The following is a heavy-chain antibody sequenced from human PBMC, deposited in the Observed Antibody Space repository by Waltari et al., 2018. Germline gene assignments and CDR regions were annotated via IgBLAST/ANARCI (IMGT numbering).Heavy chain of an antibody. V-gene: IGHV3-9*01. D-gene: IGHD5-12*01. Sequence: EQLVESGGGLVQPGRSLTLSCAASGFPFDDYAMHWVRQPPGKGLEWISGINWNSAKIVYADSVKGRLTISRDNAKNSVFLQMSSLRPEDTALYYCAKNYGDGYNWGIDSWGQGTLVTVSS. CDR2: INWNSAKI. CDR1: GFPFDDYA. J-gene: IGHJ4*02. CDR3: AKNYGDGYNWGIDS.